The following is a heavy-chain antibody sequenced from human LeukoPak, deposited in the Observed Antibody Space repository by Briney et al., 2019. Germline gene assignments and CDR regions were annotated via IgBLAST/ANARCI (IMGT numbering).Heavy chain of an antibody. Sequence: GASVKVSCKASGYTFTSYGISWVGLAPGQGLEWMGWISGYNGTTDYAQKLQGRVTMTTDTSTSTAYMELRSLRSDETAVYYCARDIVVVVAATPTSWFDPWGQGTLVTVSS. CDR2: ISGYNGTT. J-gene: IGHJ5*02. V-gene: IGHV1-18*01. CDR3: ARDIVVVVAATPTSWFDP. CDR1: GYTFTSYG. D-gene: IGHD2-15*01.